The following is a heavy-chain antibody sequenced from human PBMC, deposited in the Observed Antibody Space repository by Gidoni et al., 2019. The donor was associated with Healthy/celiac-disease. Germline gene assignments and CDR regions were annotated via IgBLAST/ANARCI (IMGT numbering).Heavy chain of an antibody. Sequence: QGQLQRSGPGLVKPAQTLSLTCTFSGGPISSGGYYWSWIRQHPGKGLEWIGYFYYSGSTYYNPSLKSRVTMSVDTSKNQFSLKLSSVTAADTAVYYCARGLSRPSSKFDYWGQGTLVTVSS. V-gene: IGHV4-31*03. J-gene: IGHJ4*02. CDR2: FYYSGST. CDR3: ARGLSRPSSKFDY. CDR1: GGPISSGGYY.